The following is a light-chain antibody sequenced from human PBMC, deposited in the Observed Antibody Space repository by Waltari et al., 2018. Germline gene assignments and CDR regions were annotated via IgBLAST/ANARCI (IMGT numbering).Light chain of an antibody. Sequence: IQLTQSPSSLSASVGDRVTITCRASQGISSYLAWYQQKPGKAPKLLIYAASTLQSGVPSRFSCSGSGTGFTLTISSLQPEDFATYYCQQLNTYPLTFGPGTKVDIK. CDR1: QGISSY. V-gene: IGKV1-9*01. CDR2: AAS. J-gene: IGKJ3*01. CDR3: QQLNTYPLT.